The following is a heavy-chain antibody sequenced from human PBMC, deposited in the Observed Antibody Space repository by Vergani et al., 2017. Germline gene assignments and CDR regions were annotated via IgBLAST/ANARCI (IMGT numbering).Heavy chain of an antibody. CDR2: IIPIFGTA. V-gene: IGHV1-69*01. Sequence: QVQLVQSGAEVKKPGSSVKVSCKASGGTFSSYAISWVRQAPGPGLEWMGGIIPIFGTANYAQKFQGRVTITADESTSTAYMELSSLRSEDTAVYYCARAQYYYDSSGYRTYAFDIWGRGTMVTVSS. D-gene: IGHD3-22*01. J-gene: IGHJ3*02. CDR3: ARAQYYYDSSGYRTYAFDI. CDR1: GGTFSSYA.